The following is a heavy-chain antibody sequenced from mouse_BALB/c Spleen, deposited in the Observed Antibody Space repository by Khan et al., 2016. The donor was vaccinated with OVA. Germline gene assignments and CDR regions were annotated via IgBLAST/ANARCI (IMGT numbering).Heavy chain of an antibody. D-gene: IGHD1-2*01. Sequence: EVQLVESGPGLVKPSQSLSLTCTVTGYSITSGYGWNWLRQFPGNKLEWMGYISYSGSTNYNPSLKSRISITRDKSKNQFFLQLNSVTTEDTATYYCARTARIKYWGQGTILTVSS. V-gene: IGHV3-2*02. J-gene: IGHJ2*01. CDR2: ISYSGST. CDR1: GYSITSGYG. CDR3: ARTARIKY.